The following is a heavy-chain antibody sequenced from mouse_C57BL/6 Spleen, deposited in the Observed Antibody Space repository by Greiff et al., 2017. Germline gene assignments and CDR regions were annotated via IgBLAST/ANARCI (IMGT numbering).Heavy chain of an antibody. V-gene: IGHV5-2*01. Sequence: EVHLVESGGGLVQPGASLKLSCESNEYEFPSHDMSWVRKTPEKRLELVAAINSDGGSTYYPDTMERRFIISRDNTKKTLYLQMSSLRSEDPALYYCARHETGSLAMDYWGQGTSVTVSS. CDR1: EYEFPSHD. J-gene: IGHJ4*01. CDR3: ARHETGSLAMDY. CDR2: INSDGGST.